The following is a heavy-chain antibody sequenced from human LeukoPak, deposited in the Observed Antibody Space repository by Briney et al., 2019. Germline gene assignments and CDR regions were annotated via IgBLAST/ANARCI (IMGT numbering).Heavy chain of an antibody. CDR2: IYYSGST. J-gene: IGHJ4*02. CDR1: GGSISSSSYY. Sequence: SETLSLTCTVSGGSISSSSYYWGWIRQPRGKGLEWIGSIYYSGSTYYNPSLKSRVTISVDRSKNQFSLKLSSVTAADTAVYYCARAGWFGQQPDYWGQGTLVTVSS. V-gene: IGHV4-39*07. D-gene: IGHD3-10*01. CDR3: ARAGWFGQQPDY.